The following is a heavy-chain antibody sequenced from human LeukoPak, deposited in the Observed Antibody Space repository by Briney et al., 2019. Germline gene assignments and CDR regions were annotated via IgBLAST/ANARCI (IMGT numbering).Heavy chain of an antibody. Sequence: APVKVSCKASGYTFTSYAMHWVRQAPGQRLEWMGWINAGNGNTKYSQKFQGRVTITRDTSASTAYMELSSLRSEDTAVYYCARASYDSSGYYPDAFDIWGQGTMVTVSS. CDR2: INAGNGNT. V-gene: IGHV1-3*01. CDR1: GYTFTSYA. J-gene: IGHJ3*02. D-gene: IGHD3-22*01. CDR3: ARASYDSSGYYPDAFDI.